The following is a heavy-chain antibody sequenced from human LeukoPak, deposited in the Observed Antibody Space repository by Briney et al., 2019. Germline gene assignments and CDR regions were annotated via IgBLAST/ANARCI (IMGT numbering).Heavy chain of an antibody. Sequence: SETLSLTCAVYGGSFSGYYWSWIRQPPGKGLEWIGEINHSGSTNYTPSLKSRVTISVDTSKNQFSLKLSSVTAADTAVYYCARGYRSSGWFKYYFDYWGQGTLVTVSS. CDR1: GGSFSGYY. D-gene: IGHD6-19*01. J-gene: IGHJ4*02. V-gene: IGHV4-34*01. CDR2: INHSGST. CDR3: ARGYRSSGWFKYYFDY.